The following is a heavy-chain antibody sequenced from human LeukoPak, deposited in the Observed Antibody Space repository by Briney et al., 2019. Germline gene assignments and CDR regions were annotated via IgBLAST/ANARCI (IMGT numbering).Heavy chain of an antibody. J-gene: IGHJ4*02. Sequence: SETLSLTCTVSGGSINNTYWSWIRQPPGKGLEWSGWIHYSGTTNYNPSLKSRVTISIDTSKNQFSLKLSSVTAADTAVYYCARVKAYSGSYPGLFDYWGQGTLVTVSS. V-gene: IGHV4-59*01. CDR1: GGSINNTY. D-gene: IGHD1-26*01. CDR2: IHYSGTT. CDR3: ARVKAYSGSYPGLFDY.